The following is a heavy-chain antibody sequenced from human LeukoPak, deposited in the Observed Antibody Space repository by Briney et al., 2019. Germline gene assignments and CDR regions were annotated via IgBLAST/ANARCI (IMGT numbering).Heavy chain of an antibody. V-gene: IGHV4-61*01. CDR3: AREDGYSQADS. CDR1: GGSVNSGSYY. Sequence: PSETLSLTCTVSGGSVNSGSYYWSWIRQPPGKGLEWIGYIYYTGSTSYNPYLKSRVTISLDTSKSQFSLILSSVTAADTAVYYCAREDGYSQADSWGQGILVTVSS. J-gene: IGHJ4*02. D-gene: IGHD5-24*01. CDR2: IYYTGST.